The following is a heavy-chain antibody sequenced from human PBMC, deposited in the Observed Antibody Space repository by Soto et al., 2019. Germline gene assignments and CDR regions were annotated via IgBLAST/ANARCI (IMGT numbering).Heavy chain of an antibody. D-gene: IGHD2-21*02. V-gene: IGHV1-18*01. CDR1: GYTFTSYG. Sequence: QVQLVQSGAEVKKPGASVKVSCKASGYTFTSYGISWVRQAPGQGLEWMGWISAYNGNTNYAQKLQGRVTMTTDTSTSTAYMELRSLRSDDTAVCYCARELGILAYCGGDCYLCYWGQGTLVTVSS. J-gene: IGHJ4*02. CDR3: ARELGILAYCGGDCYLCY. CDR2: ISAYNGNT.